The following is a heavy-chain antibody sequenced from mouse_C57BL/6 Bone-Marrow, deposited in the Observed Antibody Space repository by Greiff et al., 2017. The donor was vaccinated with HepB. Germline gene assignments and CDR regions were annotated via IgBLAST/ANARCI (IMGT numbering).Heavy chain of an antibody. V-gene: IGHV2-6*01. J-gene: IGHJ4*01. Sequence: VMLVESGPGLVAPSQSLSITCTVSGFSLTSYGVDWVRQSPGKGLEWLGVIWGVGSTNYNSALKSRLSISKDNSKSQVFLKMNSLQTDDTAMYYCARETGTTVPRAMDYWGQGTSVTVSS. CDR3: ARETGTTVPRAMDY. D-gene: IGHD1-1*01. CDR2: IWGVGST. CDR1: GFSLTSYG.